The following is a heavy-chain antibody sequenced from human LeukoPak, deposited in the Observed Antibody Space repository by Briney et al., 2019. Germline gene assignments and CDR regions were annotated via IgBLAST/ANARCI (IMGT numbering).Heavy chain of an antibody. D-gene: IGHD2-2*01. CDR3: ARAQLGYYYYYYMDV. CDR1: GYSISSGYY. Sequence: SETLSLTCTVSGYSISSGYYWGWIRQPPGKGLEWIGSIYHSGSTYYNPSLKSRVTISVDTSKNQFSLKLSSVTAADTAVYYCARAQLGYYYYYYMDVWGKGTTVTVSS. V-gene: IGHV4-38-2*02. J-gene: IGHJ6*03. CDR2: IYHSGST.